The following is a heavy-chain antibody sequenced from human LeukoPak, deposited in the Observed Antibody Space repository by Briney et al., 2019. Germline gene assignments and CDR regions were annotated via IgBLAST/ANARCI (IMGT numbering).Heavy chain of an antibody. D-gene: IGHD3-10*01. CDR2: INPSGGST. Sequence: ASVKVSCKASGYTFTSYYMHWVRQAPGQGLEWMGIINPSGGSTNYAQKLQGRVTMTTDTSTSTAYMELRSLRSDDTAVYYCARGVYGSGSYYKTVFDYWGQGTLVTVSS. CDR3: ARGVYGSGSYYKTVFDY. J-gene: IGHJ4*02. V-gene: IGHV1-46*01. CDR1: GYTFTSYY.